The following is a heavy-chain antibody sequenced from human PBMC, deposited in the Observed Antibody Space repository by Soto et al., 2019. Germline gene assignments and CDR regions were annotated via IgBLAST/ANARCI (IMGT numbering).Heavy chain of an antibody. J-gene: IGHJ5*02. Sequence: EVQPVESGGGLVKPGGSLRLSCAASGFTFSSYSMNWVRQAPGKGLEWVSSISTSSSYIYYADSMKGRFTISRDNAKNSLYLQMNSLRAEDTAVYYCARDLHDYVSFRFDPWGQGTLVTVSS. D-gene: IGHD3-16*01. CDR2: ISTSSSYI. CDR1: GFTFSSYS. V-gene: IGHV3-21*01. CDR3: ARDLHDYVSFRFDP.